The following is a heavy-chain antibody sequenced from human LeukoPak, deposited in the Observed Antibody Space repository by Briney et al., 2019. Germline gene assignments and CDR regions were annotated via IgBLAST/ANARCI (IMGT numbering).Heavy chain of an antibody. Sequence: PSETLSLTCTISGGSFSGSHYWGWIRQPPGKGLEWIGSIYSGGRIYYNPSLKSRVTISLDTSKKHFSLKLTSVTAADTAAYYCARAPWAYGNYVHAFDMWGQGTMVTVSS. V-gene: IGHV4-39*07. D-gene: IGHD4-11*01. J-gene: IGHJ3*02. CDR1: GGSFSGSHY. CDR3: ARAPWAYGNYVHAFDM. CDR2: IYSGGRI.